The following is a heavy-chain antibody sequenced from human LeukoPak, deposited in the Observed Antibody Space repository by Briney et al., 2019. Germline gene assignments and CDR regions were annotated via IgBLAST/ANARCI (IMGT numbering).Heavy chain of an antibody. Sequence: SVKVSCKASGGTFSSYAISWVRQAPGQGLEWMGGNIPIFGTANYAQKFQGRVTITTDESTSTAYMELSSLRSEDTAVYYCARATIFGVILDPWGQGTLVTVSS. CDR2: NIPIFGTA. J-gene: IGHJ5*02. CDR3: ARATIFGVILDP. CDR1: GGTFSSYA. D-gene: IGHD3-3*01. V-gene: IGHV1-69*05.